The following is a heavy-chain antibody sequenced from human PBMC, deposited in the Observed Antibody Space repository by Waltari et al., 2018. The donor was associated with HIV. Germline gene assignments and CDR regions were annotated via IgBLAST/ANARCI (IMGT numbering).Heavy chain of an antibody. CDR3: ARGLSYFDGKPLPWYLDL. J-gene: IGHJ2*01. D-gene: IGHD3-9*01. CDR1: GFSLFSYC. Sequence: SGGGSIQPVGYLSLSCVASGFSLFSYCVHRPCQTPGKPLEWVSYIGTTPTARYYEDSVRDRFTVFADKTKQSVYLQISNLQDEDSAVYYCARGLSYFDGKPLPWYLDLWGRGSRVTVAS. CDR2: IGTTPTAR. V-gene: IGHV3-48*02.